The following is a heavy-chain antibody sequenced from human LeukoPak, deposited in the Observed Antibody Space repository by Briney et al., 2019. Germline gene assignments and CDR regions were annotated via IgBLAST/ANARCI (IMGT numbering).Heavy chain of an antibody. Sequence: QTLSLTCAIPGDRVSSNSAAWNSIRQSPSSGLEWLGRTYYRSKWYNDYAVSVKSRITINPDTSKNQFSLQLNSVTPEDTAVYYCARDKWVFTRDAFDIWGQGTMVTVSS. J-gene: IGHJ3*02. CDR2: TYYRSKWYN. V-gene: IGHV6-1*01. CDR1: GDRVSSNSAA. CDR3: ARDKWVFTRDAFDI. D-gene: IGHD3-22*01.